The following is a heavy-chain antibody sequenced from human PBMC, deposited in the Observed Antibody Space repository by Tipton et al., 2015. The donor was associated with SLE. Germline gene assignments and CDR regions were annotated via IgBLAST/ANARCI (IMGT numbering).Heavy chain of an antibody. D-gene: IGHD1-26*01. J-gene: IGHJ3*02. CDR2: IHYSGTT. Sequence: LRLSCTVSGGSITNHYWNWTRQPPGKGLEWIGYIHYSGTTPDNPSLKSRVTMSVDMSKNQFSLRLTSVTAADTAVYYCARTLGAIVHTVYDAFDIWGQGKMVTVSS. CDR3: ARTLGAIVHTVYDAFDI. V-gene: IGHV4-59*11. CDR1: GGSITNHY.